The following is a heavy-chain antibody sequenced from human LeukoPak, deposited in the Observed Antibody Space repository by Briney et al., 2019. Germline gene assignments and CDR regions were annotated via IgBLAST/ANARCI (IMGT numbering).Heavy chain of an antibody. CDR1: GFTFSSYS. D-gene: IGHD2-2*01. CDR3: ARDSAPRVGYFQH. CDR2: ISSSSSYI. V-gene: IGHV3-21*01. Sequence: GGSLRLSCAASGFTFSSYSMNWVRQAPGKGLDWVSSISSSSSYIYYADSVKGRFTISRDNAKNSLYLQMNSLRAEDTAVYYCARDSAPRVGYFQHWGQGTLVTVSS. J-gene: IGHJ1*01.